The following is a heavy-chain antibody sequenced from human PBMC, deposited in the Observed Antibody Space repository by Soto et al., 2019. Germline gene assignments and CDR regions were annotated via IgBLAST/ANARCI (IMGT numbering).Heavy chain of an antibody. CDR2: IYYSGST. Sequence: SDTLSLTLTVSCGSISSYYCIWILPPPLKGLELIGYIYYSGSTNYSPSLKSRVTISVDTSKNQFSLKLSSVTAADTAVYYCARTYDSGTYYYYYMDLWGKGTTVTVSS. CDR1: CGSISSYY. D-gene: IGHD3-10*01. V-gene: IGHV4-59*07. CDR3: ARTYDSGTYYYYYMDL. J-gene: IGHJ6*03.